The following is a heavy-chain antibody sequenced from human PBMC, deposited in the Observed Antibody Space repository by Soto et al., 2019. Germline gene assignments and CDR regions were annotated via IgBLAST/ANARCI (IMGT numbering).Heavy chain of an antibody. J-gene: IGHJ5*02. CDR3: ARGANTMVRGVRGGNWFDP. CDR2: IIPILGIA. CDR1: GGTFSSYT. V-gene: IGHV1-69*02. D-gene: IGHD3-10*01. Sequence: QVQLVQSGAEVKKPGSSVKVSCKASGGTFSSYTISWVRQAPGQGLEWMGRIIPILGIANYAQKFQGRVTITADKSTSTAYMELSSLRSEDTAVYYCARGANTMVRGVRGGNWFDPWGQGTLVTVSS.